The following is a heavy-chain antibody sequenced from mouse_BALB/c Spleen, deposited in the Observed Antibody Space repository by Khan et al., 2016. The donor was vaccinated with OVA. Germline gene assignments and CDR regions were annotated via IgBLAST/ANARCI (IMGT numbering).Heavy chain of an antibody. CDR1: GLSLTNYG. D-gene: IGHD2-2*01. CDR3: AIIYYGYDWFTY. V-gene: IGHV2-3*01. CDR2: IWGDGST. J-gene: IGHJ3*01. Sequence: VQLKQSGPGLVAPSQSLSITCTVSGLSLTNYGISWIRQPPGKGLEWLGVIWGDGSTNYHSALISRLSINKDNSKSQVFLKLNSLQTDDTATYYCAIIYYGYDWFTYWGQGTLVTVSA.